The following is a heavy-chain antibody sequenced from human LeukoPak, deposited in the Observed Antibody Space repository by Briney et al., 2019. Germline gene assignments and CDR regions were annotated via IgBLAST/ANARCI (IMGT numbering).Heavy chain of an antibody. CDR2: ILSGSGHI. J-gene: IGHJ3*02. Sequence: GSLRLSCAASGFTFSSYSMNWVRQAPGKGLEWVSSILSGSGHIFYEDSVKGRFSISRDNAKNSLYLQMNSLRAEDTAVYYCARGGTGATRDDTFDIWGQGAMVTVSS. CDR3: ARGGTGATRDDTFDI. V-gene: IGHV3-21*01. CDR1: GFTFSSYS. D-gene: IGHD1-7*01.